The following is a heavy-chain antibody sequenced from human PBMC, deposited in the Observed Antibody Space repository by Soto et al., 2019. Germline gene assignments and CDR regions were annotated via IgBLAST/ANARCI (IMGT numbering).Heavy chain of an antibody. V-gene: IGHV3-30*18. Sequence: GGSLRLSCAASGFTFSSYGMHWVRQAPGKGLEWVAVISYDGSNKYYADSVKGRFTISRDNSKNTLYLQMNSLRAEDTAVYYCAKPVTLAGYYYYYGMDVWGQGTTVTVSS. J-gene: IGHJ6*02. CDR1: GFTFSSYG. CDR2: ISYDGSNK. CDR3: AKPVTLAGYYYYYGMDV. D-gene: IGHD1-1*01.